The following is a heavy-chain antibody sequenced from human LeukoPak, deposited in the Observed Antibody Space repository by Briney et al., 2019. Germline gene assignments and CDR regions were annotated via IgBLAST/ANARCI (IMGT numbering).Heavy chain of an antibody. CDR2: INPNSGNT. CDR3: ARVQYYYYDSSGYYLLGY. CDR1: GYTLTGYY. J-gene: IGHJ4*02. D-gene: IGHD3-22*01. Sequence: ASVKVSCKASGYTLTGYYMHWVRQAPGQGLEWMGWINPNSGNTNYAQKLQGRVTMTTDTSTSTAYMELRSLRSDDTAVYYCARVQYYYYDSSGYYLLGYWGQGTLVTVSS. V-gene: IGHV1-18*04.